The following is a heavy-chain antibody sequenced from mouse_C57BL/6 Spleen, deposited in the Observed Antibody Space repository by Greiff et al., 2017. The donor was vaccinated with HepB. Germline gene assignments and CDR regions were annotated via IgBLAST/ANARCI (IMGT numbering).Heavy chain of an antibody. Sequence: VKLQQPGAELVRPGSSVKLSCKASGYTFTSYWMHWVKQRPIQGLEWIGNIDPSDSETHYNQKFKDKATLTVDNSSSTAYMQLSSLTSEDSAVYYCARSDSNYGFDYWGQGTTLTVSS. CDR3: ARSDSNYGFDY. CDR1: GYTFTSYW. CDR2: IDPSDSET. D-gene: IGHD2-5*01. J-gene: IGHJ2*01. V-gene: IGHV1-52*01.